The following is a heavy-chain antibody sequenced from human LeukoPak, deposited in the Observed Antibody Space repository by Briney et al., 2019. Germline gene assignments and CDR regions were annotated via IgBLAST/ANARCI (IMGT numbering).Heavy chain of an antibody. D-gene: IGHD6-13*01. CDR2: ISSSSSYI. Sequence: GGSLRLSCAASGFTFSSYSMNWVRQAPGKGLEWVSSISSSSSYIYYADSVKGRFTISRDNAKNSLYLQMNSLRAEDTAVYYCALPIAAAGNDAFDIWGQGTMVTVSS. J-gene: IGHJ3*02. CDR1: GFTFSSYS. V-gene: IGHV3-21*01. CDR3: ALPIAAAGNDAFDI.